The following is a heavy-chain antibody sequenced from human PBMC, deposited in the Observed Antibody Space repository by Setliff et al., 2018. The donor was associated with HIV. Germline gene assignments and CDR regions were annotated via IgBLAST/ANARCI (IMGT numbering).Heavy chain of an antibody. CDR1: GYSISSGCY. CDR2: MYHTGST. D-gene: IGHD5-12*01. V-gene: IGHV4-38-2*01. CDR3: ARQPLYNDYDWRSYYFDY. J-gene: IGHJ4*02. Sequence: PSETLSLTCAVSGYSISSGCYWGWIRQPLGKGLEWIGSMYHTGSTYYSPSLNSRLTISVDTSKNQFSLKLRSVTAADTAVYYCARQPLYNDYDWRSYYFDYWGQGSLVTVSS.